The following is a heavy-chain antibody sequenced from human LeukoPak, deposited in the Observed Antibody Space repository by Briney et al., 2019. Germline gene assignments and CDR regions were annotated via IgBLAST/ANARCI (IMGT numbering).Heavy chain of an antibody. Sequence: SETLSLTCTVSGGSISSGGYYWSWIRQHPGKGLEWIGYIYYSGSTYYNPSLKSRVTISVDTSKNQFSLKLSSVTAAETAVYYCARDRASALGYCSGGSCYYYYYGMDVWGKGTTVTVSS. CDR1: GGSISSGGYY. CDR2: IYYSGST. V-gene: IGHV4-31*03. D-gene: IGHD2-15*01. CDR3: ARDRASALGYCSGGSCYYYYYGMDV. J-gene: IGHJ6*04.